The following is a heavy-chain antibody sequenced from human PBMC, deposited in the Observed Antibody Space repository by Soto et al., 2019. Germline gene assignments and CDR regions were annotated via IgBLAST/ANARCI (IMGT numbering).Heavy chain of an antibody. J-gene: IGHJ6*02. CDR3: ARDIVTTTNYYYYYGIDV. D-gene: IGHD5-12*01. CDR2: IYYSGST. Sequence: LSLSCTVSGVSISSYYWSCIRQPPGKGLEWIGYIYYSGSTNYNPSLKSRVTMSVDTSKNQFSLKLSSVTAADTAVYYCARDIVTTTNYYYYYGIDVWGQGTTVTVSS. V-gene: IGHV4-59*12. CDR1: GVSISSYY.